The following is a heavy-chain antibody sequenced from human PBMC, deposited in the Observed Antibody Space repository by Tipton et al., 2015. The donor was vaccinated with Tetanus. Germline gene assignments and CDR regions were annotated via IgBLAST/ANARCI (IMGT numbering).Heavy chain of an antibody. V-gene: IGHV1-46*01. D-gene: IGHD2-15*01. CDR1: GYTFTRHY. CDR2: INPSGGST. J-gene: IGHJ4*02. Sequence: QVQLVQSGAEVKKPGASVKVSCKASGYTFTRHYLHWVRQAPGQGLEWMGIINPSGGSTDYAQKFQGRVTITADDSTGTAYMELSSLSSEDTAVYYCARPDRYCSGGSCYLALDYWGQGTLVTVSS. CDR3: ARPDRYCSGGSCYLALDY.